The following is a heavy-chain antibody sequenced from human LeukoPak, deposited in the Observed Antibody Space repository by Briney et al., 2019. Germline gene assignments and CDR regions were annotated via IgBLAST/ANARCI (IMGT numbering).Heavy chain of an antibody. CDR2: LHPRDRTT. CDR3: ARGYQSFFP. Sequence: ASVTLSCKASGYTFTIYYIQWVRQAPGEALEWMGILHPRDRTTAYTQKFQGRVTMSRETSTNTVYMELSSLRSEDTAVYYCARGYQSFFPWGQGNLVSVSS. V-gene: IGHV1-46*01. D-gene: IGHD2-2*01. CDR1: GYTFTIYY. J-gene: IGHJ5*02.